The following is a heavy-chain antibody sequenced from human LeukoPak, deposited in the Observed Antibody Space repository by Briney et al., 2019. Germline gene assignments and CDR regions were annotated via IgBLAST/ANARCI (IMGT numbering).Heavy chain of an antibody. D-gene: IGHD5/OR15-5a*01. CDR2: ISGSGGST. J-gene: IGHJ4*02. CDR1: GFTFSSYA. CDR3: AKARGSSVYEQFDY. V-gene: IGHV3-23*01. Sequence: GGSLRLSCAASGFTFSSYAMSWVRQAPGKGLEWVSGISGSGGSTNYADSVEGRFTISRDNSKNTLYLQMNSLRADDTAVYYCAKARGSSVYEQFDYWGQGTQVTVSP.